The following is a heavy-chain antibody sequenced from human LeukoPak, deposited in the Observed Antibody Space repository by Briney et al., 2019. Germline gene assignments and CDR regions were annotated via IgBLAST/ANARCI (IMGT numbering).Heavy chain of an antibody. V-gene: IGHV1-2*02. J-gene: IGHJ3*02. CDR2: INPNSGGT. CDR1: GYTLTVYY. D-gene: IGHD1-26*01. CDR3: ARGPVVGVADAFDI. Sequence: ASVKVSCKSSGYTLTVYYMHWVRQAPGQGLEWMGWINPNSGGTNYAQKFQGRVTMTRDTAISTAYMELSRLRSDDTAVYYCARGPVVGVADAFDIWGQGTMVTVSS.